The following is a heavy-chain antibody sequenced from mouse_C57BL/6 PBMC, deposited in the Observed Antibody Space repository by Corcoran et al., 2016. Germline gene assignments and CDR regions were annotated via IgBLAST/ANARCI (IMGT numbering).Heavy chain of an antibody. D-gene: IGHD2-4*01. V-gene: IGHV1-66*01. CDR3: ARHDYDVFDY. Sequence: QVQLQQSGPELVKPGASVKISCKASGYSFTSYYIHWVKQRPGQGLEWIGWIYPGSGNTKYNEKFKGKATLTADTSSSTAYMQLSSLTSEDSAVYYCARHDYDVFDYWGQGTTLTVSS. J-gene: IGHJ2*01. CDR1: GYSFTSYY. CDR2: IYPGSGNT.